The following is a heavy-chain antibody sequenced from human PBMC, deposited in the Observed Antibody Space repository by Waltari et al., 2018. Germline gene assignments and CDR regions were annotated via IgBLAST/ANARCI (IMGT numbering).Heavy chain of an antibody. V-gene: IGHV1-3*01. CDR1: GYTFTSYA. Sequence: SVKVSCKASGYTFTSYAMHWVRQAPGQRLEWMGWINAGNGNTKYSQKFQGRVTITRDTSASTAYMELSSLRSEDTAVYYCARAWATVTTLALDYWGQGTLVTVSS. CDR3: ARAWATVTTLALDY. J-gene: IGHJ4*02. CDR2: INAGNGNT. D-gene: IGHD4-17*01.